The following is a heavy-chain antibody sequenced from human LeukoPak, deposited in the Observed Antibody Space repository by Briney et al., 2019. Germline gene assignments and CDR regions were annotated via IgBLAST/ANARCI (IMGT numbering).Heavy chain of an antibody. J-gene: IGHJ4*02. CDR1: GFTFSSYS. D-gene: IGHD3-3*01. CDR2: ISSSSSFI. Sequence: SGGSLSLSCAASGFTFSSYSMNWVRQAPGKGLGWVSSISSSSSFIYYADSVKGRFTISRDNAKNSLYLQMNSLRAEDTAVYYCASGNDSWSGYRDWGQGALVTVSS. CDR3: ASGNDSWSGYRD. V-gene: IGHV3-21*01.